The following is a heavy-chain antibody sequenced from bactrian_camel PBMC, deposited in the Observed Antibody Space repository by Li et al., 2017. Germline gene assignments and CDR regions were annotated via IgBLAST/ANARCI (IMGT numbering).Heavy chain of an antibody. Sequence: QLVESGGGLVQPGGSLRLSCAASGFTFSSYAMSWVRQAPGKGREWVSAMHSGGGSTYYARSVKGRFTISRDNAKNTLYLQLNDLKTEDTAMYYCTNEVEVHNEYEHNGWGQGTQVTVS. D-gene: IGHD4*01. CDR2: MHSGGGST. CDR3: TNEVEVHNEYEHNG. CDR1: GFTFSSYA. J-gene: IGHJ4*01. V-gene: IGHV3S31*01.